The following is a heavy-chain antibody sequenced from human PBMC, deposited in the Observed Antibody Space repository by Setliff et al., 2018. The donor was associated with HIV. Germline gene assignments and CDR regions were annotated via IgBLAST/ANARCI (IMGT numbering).Heavy chain of an antibody. CDR1: GFIFDHYA. CDR3: ASAGPYCGDDCPYNWLTP. V-gene: IGHV3-43D*03. CDR2: ISWNGGET. D-gene: IGHD2-21*02. J-gene: IGHJ5*02. Sequence: GGSLRLSCATSGFIFDHYAMYWVRQRPGKGLEWVSLISWNGGETFYADSVRGRFTISKDSSKGSLYLQMNSLRVEDTAVYYCASAGPYCGDDCPYNWLTPWGQGTLVTVSS.